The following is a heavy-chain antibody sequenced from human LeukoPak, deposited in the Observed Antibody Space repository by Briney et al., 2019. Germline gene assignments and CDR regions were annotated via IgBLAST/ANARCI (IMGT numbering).Heavy chain of an antibody. CDR1: GYSISSGYY. V-gene: IGHV4-38-2*01. CDR2: IYHSGST. D-gene: IGHD4-17*01. Sequence: SETLSLTCAVSGYSISSGYYWGWIRQPPGEGLEWIGSIYHSGSTYYNPSIKSQVTISVDTSKNQFSLKLSSVTAADTAVYYCARHTNYGATDAFDIWGQGTMVTVSS. J-gene: IGHJ3*02. CDR3: ARHTNYGATDAFDI.